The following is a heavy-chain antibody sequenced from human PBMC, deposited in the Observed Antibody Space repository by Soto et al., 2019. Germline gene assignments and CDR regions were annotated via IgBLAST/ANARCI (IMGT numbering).Heavy chain of an antibody. CDR2: IYYSGCT. D-gene: IGHD5-12*01. CDR1: GGSVSTGSYY. Sequence: SEALSLTCTVSGGSVSTGSYYWSWIRQPPGKGLEWIGYIYYSGCTNYNPSLKSRVTISVGTSKNQFSLKLSSVTAADTAMYYCARGGGYSGYDYATFDYWGQGTLVTVSS. J-gene: IGHJ4*02. V-gene: IGHV4-61*01. CDR3: ARGGGYSGYDYATFDY.